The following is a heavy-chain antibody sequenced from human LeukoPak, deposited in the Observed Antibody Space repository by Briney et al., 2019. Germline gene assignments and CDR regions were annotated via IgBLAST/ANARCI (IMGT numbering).Heavy chain of an antibody. CDR1: GFTFSSYA. CDR2: ISGSGGST. Sequence: PGGSLRLSCAASGFTFSSYAMSWVRQAPGKGLEWVSAISGSGGSTYYADSVKGRFTISRDNSKNTLYLQMNSLRAEDTALYYCAKDRGDSASSYGMGVWGQGTTVTVSS. D-gene: IGHD1-26*01. V-gene: IGHV3-23*01. J-gene: IGHJ6*02. CDR3: AKDRGDSASSYGMGV.